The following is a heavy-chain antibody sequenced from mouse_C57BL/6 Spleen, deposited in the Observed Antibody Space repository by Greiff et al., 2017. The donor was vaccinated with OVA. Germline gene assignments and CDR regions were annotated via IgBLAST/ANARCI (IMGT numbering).Heavy chain of an antibody. Sequence: QVQLQQPGAELVRPGSSVKLSCKASGSTFTSYWMHWVKQRPIQGLEWIGNIDPSDSETHYNQKFKDKATLTVDKSSSTAYMQLSSLTSEDSAVYYCARGYCGGSHWYFDVWGTGTTVTVSS. J-gene: IGHJ1*03. CDR3: ARGYCGGSHWYFDV. CDR1: GSTFTSYW. D-gene: IGHD1-1*01. V-gene: IGHV1-52*01. CDR2: IDPSDSET.